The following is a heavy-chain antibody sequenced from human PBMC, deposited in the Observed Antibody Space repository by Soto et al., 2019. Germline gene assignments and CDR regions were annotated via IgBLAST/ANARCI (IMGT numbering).Heavy chain of an antibody. D-gene: IGHD2-15*01. Sequence: GESLKISCKGSGYSFTSYWIGWVRQMPGKGLEWMGIIYPGDSDTRYSPSFQGQVTISADKSISTAYLQWSSLKASDTAMYYCARHSRLYCSGGSCYPKDYYYYGMDVWGQGTTVTASS. CDR3: ARHSRLYCSGGSCYPKDYYYYGMDV. V-gene: IGHV5-51*01. CDR1: GYSFTSYW. J-gene: IGHJ6*02. CDR2: IYPGDSDT.